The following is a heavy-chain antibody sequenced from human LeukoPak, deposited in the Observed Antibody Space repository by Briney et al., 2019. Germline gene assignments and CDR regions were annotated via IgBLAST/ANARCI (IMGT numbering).Heavy chain of an antibody. J-gene: IGHJ5*02. CDR3: ARDRDAWFDP. CDR1: GYSISSGYY. CDR2: IYHSGST. Sequence: SETLSLTCTVSGYSISSGYYWGWIRQPPGKGLEWIGSIYHSGSTYYNPSLKSRVTISVDTSKNQFSLKLSSVTAADTAVYYCARDRDAWFDPWGQGTLVTVSS. V-gene: IGHV4-38-2*02.